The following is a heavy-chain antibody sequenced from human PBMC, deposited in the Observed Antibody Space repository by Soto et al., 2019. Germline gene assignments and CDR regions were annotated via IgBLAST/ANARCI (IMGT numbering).Heavy chain of an antibody. CDR1: GGSFSGYY. D-gene: IGHD3-22*01. CDR3: ARALYDSSGYYRYYYYYGMDV. V-gene: IGHV4-34*01. Sequence: SETLSLTCAVYGGSFSGYYWRWIRQPPGKGLEWIGEINHSGSTNYNRSLKSRVTISVDTSKNQFSLKLSSVTAADTAVYYCARALYDSSGYYRYYYYYGMDVWGQGTTVT. J-gene: IGHJ6*02. CDR2: INHSGST.